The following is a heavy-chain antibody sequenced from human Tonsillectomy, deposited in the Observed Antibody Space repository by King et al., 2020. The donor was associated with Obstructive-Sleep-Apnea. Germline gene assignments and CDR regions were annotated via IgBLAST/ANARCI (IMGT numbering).Heavy chain of an antibody. CDR2: IFFSGST. J-gene: IGHJ4*02. V-gene: IGHV4-39*07. CDR3: ARSYSGTFGYFDY. CDR1: GGSITSSSYY. D-gene: IGHD1-26*01. Sequence: QLQESGPGLVKPSETLSLTCTVSGGSITSSSYYWGWICQPPGKGLEGIGRIFFSGSTYYNPSLKSRGTIALETSKNQFSLKLTSVTAADTAVYNCARSYSGTFGYFDYWGQGTLVTVSS.